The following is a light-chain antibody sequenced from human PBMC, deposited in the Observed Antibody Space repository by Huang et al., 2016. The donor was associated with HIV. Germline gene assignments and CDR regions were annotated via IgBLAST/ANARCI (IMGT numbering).Light chain of an antibody. CDR3: QQYDNWPLYT. Sequence: EIVMTQSPATLSVSPGERATLSCRASQSVSSSLAGYQQKPGQAPRLLIYGVSTRATGIPARFSGSGSGTEFTLTISSLQSEDFAVYYCQQYDNWPLYTFGQGTKLEIK. V-gene: IGKV3-15*01. CDR1: QSVSSS. CDR2: GVS. J-gene: IGKJ2*01.